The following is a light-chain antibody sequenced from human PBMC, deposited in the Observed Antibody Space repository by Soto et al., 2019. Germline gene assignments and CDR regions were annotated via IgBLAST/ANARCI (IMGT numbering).Light chain of an antibody. V-gene: IGKV1-27*01. CDR1: QGIGNY. CDR3: QKDHSAPRT. Sequence: DIPMTQSPSSLSASLGDRVTITCRASQGIGNYLAWYQLQPGKVPKLLIYAASTLQSGVPSRFSGSGSGTDFTLTISSLQPEDVATYFCQKDHSAPRTLGQGTKVAI. J-gene: IGKJ1*01. CDR2: AAS.